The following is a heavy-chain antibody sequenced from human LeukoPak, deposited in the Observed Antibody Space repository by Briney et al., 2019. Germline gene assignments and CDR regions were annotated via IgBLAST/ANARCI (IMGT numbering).Heavy chain of an antibody. D-gene: IGHD6-13*01. V-gene: IGHV3-7*03. J-gene: IGHJ6*04. CDR2: IKQDGSEK. CDR3: ARDAIAAAGTYGMDV. CDR1: GFTFSSYW. Sequence: GGSLRLSCAASGFTFSSYWMSWVCQAPGKGLEWVANIKQDGSEKYYVDSVKGRFTISRDNAKNSLYLQMNSLRAEDTAVYYCARDAIAAAGTYGMDVWGKGTTVTVSS.